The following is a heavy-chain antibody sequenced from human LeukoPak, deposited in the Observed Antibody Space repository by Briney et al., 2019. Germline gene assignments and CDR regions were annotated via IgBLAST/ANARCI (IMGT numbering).Heavy chain of an antibody. CDR2: ISATTGYI. J-gene: IGHJ4*02. V-gene: IGHV3-21*01. D-gene: IGHD2-15*01. CDR3: SRVSCSGASCSDY. Sequence: PGGSLRLSCAASGFLFSSYSMNWVRQAPGKGLEWVSSISATTGYIFYADSVKGRFTISRDNTKNSLYLQMNSLRAEDTAVYYCSRVSCSGASCSDYGGQGTLVTVCS. CDR1: GFLFSSYS.